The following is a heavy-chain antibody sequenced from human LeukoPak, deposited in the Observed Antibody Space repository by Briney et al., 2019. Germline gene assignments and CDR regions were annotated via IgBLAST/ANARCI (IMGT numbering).Heavy chain of an antibody. CDR1: EFTFGSNW. CDR2: IKQDGGQI. D-gene: IGHD4-17*01. V-gene: IGHV3-7*01. J-gene: IGHJ4*02. CDR3: ARLGARQMLEY. Sequence: GESVRLSCAASEFTFGSNWRIWVRQAPGKGLEWVANIKQDGGQIYYLESVKGRFTVSRDNAKNSLYLQMNSLRAEDTAVYYCARLGARQMLEYWGQGTLVTVSS.